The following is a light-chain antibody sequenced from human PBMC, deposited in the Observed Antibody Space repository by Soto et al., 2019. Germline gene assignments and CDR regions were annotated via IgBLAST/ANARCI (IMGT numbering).Light chain of an antibody. CDR2: DAS. CDR3: QQRSNWPIT. V-gene: IGKV3-11*01. J-gene: IGKJ5*01. CDR1: RSVSSY. Sequence: EIVLTQSPATLSFSPGGSATLSFRATRSVSSYLAWYQQKPGQAPRLLIYDASSRPTDIPARFSGSGSGTDFTLTISSLEPEDFALYYCQQRSNWPITFGQGTRLEI.